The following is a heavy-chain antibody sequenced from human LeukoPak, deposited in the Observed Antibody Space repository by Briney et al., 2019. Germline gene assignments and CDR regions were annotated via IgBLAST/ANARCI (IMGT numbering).Heavy chain of an antibody. CDR2: FDPEDGET. CDR3: ARGFGIAVAGTGDYFDY. D-gene: IGHD6-19*01. V-gene: IGHV1-24*01. J-gene: IGHJ4*02. CDR1: GYTLTELS. Sequence: ASVKVSCKVSGYTLTELSMHWVRQAPGKGLEWMGGFDPEDGETIYAQKFQGRVTMTEDTSTDTAYMELRSLRSDDTAVYYCARGFGIAVAGTGDYFDYWGQGTLVTVSS.